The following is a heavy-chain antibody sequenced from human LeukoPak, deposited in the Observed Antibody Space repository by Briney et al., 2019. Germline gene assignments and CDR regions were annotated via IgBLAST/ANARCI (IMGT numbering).Heavy chain of an antibody. D-gene: IGHD2-2*01. CDR1: GGTFSSYA. CDR3: ARGSGTSPYYYYYGMDV. Sequence: ASVKLSCKASGGTFSSYAISWVRQAPGQGLEWMGGIIPIFGTANYAQKFQGRVTITADKSTSTAYMELSSLRSEDTAVYYCARGSGTSPYYYYYGMDVWGKGTTVTVSS. J-gene: IGHJ6*04. V-gene: IGHV1-69*06. CDR2: IIPIFGTA.